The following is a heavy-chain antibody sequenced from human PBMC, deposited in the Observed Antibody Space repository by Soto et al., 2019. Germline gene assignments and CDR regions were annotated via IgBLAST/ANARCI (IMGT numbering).Heavy chain of an antibody. Sequence: QVQLVQSGAEVKKPGASVKVSCKASGYTFTHYGITWVRQAPGQGLEWMGWINSFSGDTNYPQKLQGRLTMTTDTSPNTVYMELRNLRSDDTAVYYCARDLHSGGKYWYFDIWGRGTLVTVSS. CDR3: ARDLHSGGKYWYFDI. J-gene: IGHJ2*01. CDR1: GYTFTHYG. V-gene: IGHV1-18*01. D-gene: IGHD2-15*01. CDR2: INSFSGDT.